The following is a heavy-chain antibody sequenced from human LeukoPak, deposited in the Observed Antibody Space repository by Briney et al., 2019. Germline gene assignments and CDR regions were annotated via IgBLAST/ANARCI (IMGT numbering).Heavy chain of an antibody. CDR2: IYYSGST. Sequence: ASETLSLTCTVSGGSISSYYWSWIRQPPGKGLEWIGYIYYSGSTYYNPSLKSRVTISVDTSKNQFSLKLSSVTAADTAVYYCARGGYFVPIDYWGQGTLVTVSS. D-gene: IGHD5-18*01. V-gene: IGHV4-59*01. CDR1: GGSISSYY. J-gene: IGHJ4*02. CDR3: ARGGYFVPIDY.